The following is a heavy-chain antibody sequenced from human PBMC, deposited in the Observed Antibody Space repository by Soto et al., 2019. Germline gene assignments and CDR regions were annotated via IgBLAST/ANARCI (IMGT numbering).Heavy chain of an antibody. CDR2: IYYSGST. Sequence: SETLSLTCTVSGGSISSSYYYWGWIRQPPGKGLEWIGSIYYSGSTYYNPSLKSRVTISVDTSKNQFSLKLSSVTAADTAVYYCARPGNYGSGSYLYYLDYWGQGTLVTVSS. CDR3: ARPGNYGSGSYLYYLDY. D-gene: IGHD3-10*01. CDR1: GGSISSSYYY. J-gene: IGHJ4*02. V-gene: IGHV4-39*01.